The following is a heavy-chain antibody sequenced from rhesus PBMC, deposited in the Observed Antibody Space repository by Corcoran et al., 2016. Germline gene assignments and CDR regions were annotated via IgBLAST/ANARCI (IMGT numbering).Heavy chain of an antibody. D-gene: IGHD3-28*01. CDR2: CYGSGGST. V-gene: IGHV4-93*02. Sequence: QVQLQESGPAVVKPSETLSLTCAVSGGSISSSNWWSWIRQSPGKGLEWIGGCYGSGGSTEYTPSLKSRVTISIDTSKNQFSLKLSSVTAADTAVYYCARRRITMVGIRDYWGQGVLVTVSS. CDR1: GGSISSSNW. J-gene: IGHJ4*01. CDR3: ARRRITMVGIRDY.